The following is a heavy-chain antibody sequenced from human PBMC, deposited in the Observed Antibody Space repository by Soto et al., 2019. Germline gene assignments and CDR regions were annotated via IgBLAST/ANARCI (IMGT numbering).Heavy chain of an antibody. CDR1: GFTFSSYA. CDR2: ISGSGGST. Sequence: EVQLLESGGGLVQPGGSLRLSCAASGFTFSSYAMSWVRQAPGKGLEWVSAISGSGGSTYYTDSVKGRFTISRDNSKNTLYLQMNSLRAEDTAVYYCAKDLEYSSPGGYYFDYWGQGTLVTVSS. CDR3: AKDLEYSSPGGYYFDY. D-gene: IGHD6-6*01. J-gene: IGHJ4*02. V-gene: IGHV3-23*01.